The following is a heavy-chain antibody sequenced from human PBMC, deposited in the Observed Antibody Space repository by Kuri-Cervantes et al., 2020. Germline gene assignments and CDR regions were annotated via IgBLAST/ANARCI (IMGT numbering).Heavy chain of an antibody. Sequence: SETLSLTCTGSGGPVSSAGYYWSWIRQPPGKGLEWIGYIYYSGNTDYNSSLKSRVTISVHTSTNQFSLKLNSVTAADTAVYFCARTKPVGATTRYWYFDLWGRGTLVTVSS. J-gene: IGHJ2*01. CDR2: IYYSGNT. D-gene: IGHD1-26*01. V-gene: IGHV4-61*08. CDR3: ARTKPVGATTRYWYFDL. CDR1: GGPVSSAGYY.